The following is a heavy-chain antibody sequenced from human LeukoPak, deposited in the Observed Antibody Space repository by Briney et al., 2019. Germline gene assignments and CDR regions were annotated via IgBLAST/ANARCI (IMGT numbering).Heavy chain of an antibody. CDR2: MSYDVSNK. V-gene: IGHV3-30*18. D-gene: IGHD5-18*01. J-gene: IGHJ4*02. Sequence: PGRSLRLSFAASGSIFSSYAMHWVRQAPGKGLEWVATMSYDVSNKYYADSVKGRFTISRDNSNNTLYLQMNSLRAEDTALYYCAKGIQFWSTYFDYWGQGTLVTVSS. CDR1: GSIFSSYA. CDR3: AKGIQFWSTYFDY.